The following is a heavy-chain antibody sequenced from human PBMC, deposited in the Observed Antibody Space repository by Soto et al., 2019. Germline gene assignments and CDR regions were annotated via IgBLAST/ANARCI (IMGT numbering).Heavy chain of an antibody. V-gene: IGHV3-30*18. D-gene: IGHD3-9*01. Sequence: SLRLSFAASGFCVSSYGMHWFRQAPGKGLEWVAVISYDGSGKYYGDSVKGRFTISRDTSKNTLDLQMNSLRVEDTAVYYCAKGFYDSSGAFAIWGQGTMVTVSS. CDR3: AKGFYDSSGAFAI. CDR1: GFCVSSYG. J-gene: IGHJ3*02. CDR2: ISYDGSGK.